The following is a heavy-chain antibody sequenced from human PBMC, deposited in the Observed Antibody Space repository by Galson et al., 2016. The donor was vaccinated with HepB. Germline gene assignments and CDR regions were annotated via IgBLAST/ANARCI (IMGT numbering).Heavy chain of an antibody. V-gene: IGHV5-51*01. CDR3: ARTYLYGDSPAWSDP. CDR1: GYSFATYW. J-gene: IGHJ5*02. CDR2: IYPADSDT. Sequence: QSGAEVKKPGESLKISCKASGYSFATYWLGWVRQLPGRGLEWMGIIYPADSDTRYSPSFLGQVSMSVDKSIDTAYLQWRSLKASDTAIYYCARTYLYGDSPAWSDPWGQGTLVTVSS. D-gene: IGHD4-17*01.